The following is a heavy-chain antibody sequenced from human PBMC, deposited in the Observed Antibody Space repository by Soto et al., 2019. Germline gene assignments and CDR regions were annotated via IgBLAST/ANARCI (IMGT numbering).Heavy chain of an antibody. J-gene: IGHJ4*02. Sequence: QVQLVQSGAEVRKPGSSVKVSCKASGGTFSRHAISWVRQAPGQGLEWMGGIIPIFGTANHAQKFQGRVTIIADESTSTVYMELSILRSEDTAMYYCARGWGYDSSDYYYAYWGQGTLVIGSS. V-gene: IGHV1-69*01. D-gene: IGHD3-22*01. CDR3: ARGWGYDSSDYYYAY. CDR1: GGTFSRHA. CDR2: IIPIFGTA.